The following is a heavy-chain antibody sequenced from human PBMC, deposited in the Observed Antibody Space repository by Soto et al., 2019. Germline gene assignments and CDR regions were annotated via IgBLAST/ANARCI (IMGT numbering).Heavy chain of an antibody. J-gene: IGHJ5*02. CDR2: VSAYNGDT. V-gene: IGHV1-18*04. Sequence: QAQLVQSGAEVEKPGASVKVSCRASGYVFTSYVISWVRQAPGQGLEWMGWVSAYNGDTNYAQKFQGRGTMTTDTLTSTAYMELGSLRSDDTAVYYCARDWWGVDRPVDSNWFDPWGQGTLVTVSS. D-gene: IGHD5-12*01. CDR1: GYVFTSYV. CDR3: ARDWWGVDRPVDSNWFDP.